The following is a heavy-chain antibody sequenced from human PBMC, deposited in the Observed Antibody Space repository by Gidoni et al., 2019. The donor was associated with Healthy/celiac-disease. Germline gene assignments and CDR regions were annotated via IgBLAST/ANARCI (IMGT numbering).Heavy chain of an antibody. CDR3: ARSLGYCSSTSCYYYYGMDV. CDR2: TRNNANSYTT. J-gene: IGHJ6*02. V-gene: IGHV3-72*01. CDR1: GFTFSDHY. Sequence: EVQLVESGGGLVQPGGSLRLPCAASGFTFSDHYMDWVRQAPGKGLEWVGRTRNNANSYTTEYAASVKGRFTISRDDSKNSLYLQMNSLKTEDTAVYYCARSLGYCSSTSCYYYYGMDVWGQGTTVTVSS. D-gene: IGHD2-2*01.